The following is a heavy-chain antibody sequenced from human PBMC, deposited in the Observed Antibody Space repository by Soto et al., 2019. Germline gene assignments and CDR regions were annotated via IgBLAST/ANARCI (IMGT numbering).Heavy chain of an antibody. Sequence: GGSLRLSCAASGFTFSSYAMSWVRQAPGKGLEWVSAISGSGGSTYYADSVKGRFTISRDNSKNTLYLQMNSLRAEDTAVYYCALGGGNIVVVIARYDAFDIWGQGTMVTVSS. D-gene: IGHD2-21*01. J-gene: IGHJ3*02. CDR2: ISGSGGST. CDR3: ALGGGNIVVVIARYDAFDI. V-gene: IGHV3-23*01. CDR1: GFTFSSYA.